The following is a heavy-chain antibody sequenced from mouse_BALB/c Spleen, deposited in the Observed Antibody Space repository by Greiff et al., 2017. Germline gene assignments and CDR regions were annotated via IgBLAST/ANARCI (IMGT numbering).Heavy chain of an antibody. Sequence: VQLQQSGAELVKPGASVKLSCTASGFNIKDTYMHWVKQRPEKGLEWIGRIDPANGNTKYDPKFQGKASITADTSSNTAYLQLSSLTSEDTAVYYCVYYEVAYWGQGTLVTVSA. J-gene: IGHJ3*01. V-gene: IGHV14-3*02. CDR3: VYYEVAY. CDR2: IDPANGNT. D-gene: IGHD1-1*02. CDR1: GFNIKDTY.